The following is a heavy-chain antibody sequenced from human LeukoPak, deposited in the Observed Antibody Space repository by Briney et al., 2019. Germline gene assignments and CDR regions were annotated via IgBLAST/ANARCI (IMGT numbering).Heavy chain of an antibody. V-gene: IGHV4-34*01. CDR1: GVSFSGYY. Sequence: SETLSLTCAVYGVSFSGYYWSWIRQPPGKGLEWIGEINHSGSTNYNPSLKSRVTISVDTSKNQFSLKLSSVTAADTAVYYCARGHWYNWNYFLDYWGQGTLVTVSP. CDR2: INHSGST. J-gene: IGHJ4*02. CDR3: ARGHWYNWNYFLDY. D-gene: IGHD1-7*01.